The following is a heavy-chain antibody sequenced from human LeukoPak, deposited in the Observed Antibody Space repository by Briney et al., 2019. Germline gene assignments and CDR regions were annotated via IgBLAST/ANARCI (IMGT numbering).Heavy chain of an antibody. V-gene: IGHV3-11*06. CDR2: ISGTSSDT. Sequence: GGSLRLSCAASGFTFSGSYMTWIRQAPGKGLEWLSYISGTSSDTKYADSVKGRFTISRDNAKNSLYLQMNSLRAEDTAVYYCTRDPRVADYWGQGTPVTVSS. CDR3: TRDPRVADY. J-gene: IGHJ4*02. CDR1: GFTFSGSY. D-gene: IGHD5/OR15-5a*01.